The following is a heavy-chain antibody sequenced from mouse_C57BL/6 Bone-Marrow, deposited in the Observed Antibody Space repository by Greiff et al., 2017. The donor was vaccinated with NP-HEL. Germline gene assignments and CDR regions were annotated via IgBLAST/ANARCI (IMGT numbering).Heavy chain of an antibody. V-gene: IGHV3-8*01. CDR3: ARQLRLRAMDY. Sequence: EVKLVESGPGLAKPSQTLSLTCSVTGYSITSDHWNWIRKFPGNKLEYMGYISYSGSTYYNPSLKSRISITRDTSKNQYYLQLNSVTTEDTATYYCARQLRLRAMDYWGQGTSVTVSS. J-gene: IGHJ4*01. CDR2: ISYSGST. D-gene: IGHD3-2*02. CDR1: GYSITSDH.